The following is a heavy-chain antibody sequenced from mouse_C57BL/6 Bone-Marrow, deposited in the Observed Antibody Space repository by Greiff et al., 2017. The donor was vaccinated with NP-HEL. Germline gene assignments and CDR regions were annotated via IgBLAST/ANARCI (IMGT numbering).Heavy chain of an antibody. CDR3: ARCPTVVPYYFDY. V-gene: IGHV1-72*01. Sequence: QVQLKQPGAGLVKPGASVKLSCKASGYTFTSYWMHWVKQRPGRGLEWIGRIDPNSGGTKYNEKFKSKATLTVDKPSSTAYMQLSSLTSEDSAVYYCARCPTVVPYYFDYWGQGTTLTVSS. J-gene: IGHJ2*01. CDR2: IDPNSGGT. D-gene: IGHD1-1*01. CDR1: GYTFTSYW.